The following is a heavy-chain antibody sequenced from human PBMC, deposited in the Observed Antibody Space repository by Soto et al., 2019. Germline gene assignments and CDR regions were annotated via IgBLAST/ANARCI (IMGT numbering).Heavy chain of an antibody. Sequence: SEALSPTYNSSGSTIRISTSHRCWMLHPPGKGLEWIGSIYYSGSTYYNPSLKSRVTISVDTSKNQFSLKLSSVTAADTAVYYCARLPYDILTGYYYGMDVWGQGTTVT. CDR3: ARLPYDILTGYYYGMDV. V-gene: IGHV4-39*01. D-gene: IGHD3-9*01. CDR1: GSTIRISTSH. CDR2: IYYSGST. J-gene: IGHJ6*02.